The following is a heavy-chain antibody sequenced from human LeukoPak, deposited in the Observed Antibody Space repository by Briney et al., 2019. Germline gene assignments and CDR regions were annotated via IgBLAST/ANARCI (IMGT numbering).Heavy chain of an antibody. V-gene: IGHV4-38-2*02. CDR3: ARHLRGFLTQFDC. J-gene: IGHJ4*02. Sequence: SETLSLTCTVSGYSISSGYYWGWIRQPPGKGLEWIGSIYHSGSTYYNPSLKSRVTISVDTSKNQFSLKLSSVTAADTAVYYCARHLRGFLTQFDCWGQGTPVTVSS. CDR2: IYHSGST. CDR1: GYSISSGYY.